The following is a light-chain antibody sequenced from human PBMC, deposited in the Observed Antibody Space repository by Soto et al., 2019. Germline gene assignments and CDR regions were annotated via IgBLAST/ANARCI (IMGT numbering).Light chain of an antibody. Sequence: QSALTQPASVSGSPGQSITISCTGTSSDVGGYNYVSWYQQHPGKAPKLMIYEVSNRPPGVSNRFSGSKSGNMASLTISGLQAEDEADYYCSSYTTSNTWVFGGGTKVTVL. CDR1: SSDVGGYNY. CDR2: EVS. V-gene: IGLV2-14*01. CDR3: SSYTTSNTWV. J-gene: IGLJ3*02.